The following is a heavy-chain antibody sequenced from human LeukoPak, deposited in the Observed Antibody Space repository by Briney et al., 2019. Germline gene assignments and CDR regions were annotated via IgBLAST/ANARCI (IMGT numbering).Heavy chain of an antibody. Sequence: GGSLRLSCAGSEFTFSSYSMHWVRQAPGKGLEWVAVISYDGSNKYYADSVKGRFTISRDNSKNTLYLQMNSLRAEDTAVYYCAKDSDGGYYAYWGQGTLVTVSS. CDR3: AKDSDGGYYAY. J-gene: IGHJ4*02. D-gene: IGHD1-26*01. V-gene: IGHV3-30*18. CDR2: ISYDGSNK. CDR1: EFTFSSYS.